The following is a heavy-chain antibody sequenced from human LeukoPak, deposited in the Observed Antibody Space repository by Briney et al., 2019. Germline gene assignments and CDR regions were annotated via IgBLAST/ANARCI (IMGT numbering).Heavy chain of an antibody. CDR2: SRNKANNYIT. V-gene: IGHV3-72*01. J-gene: IGHJ4*02. CDR3: ARWDTGSCSD. Sequence: PGESLRLSCTTSGFTFSDHYIDWVRQAPGKGLELVGRSRNKANNYITEYAASVKGRFIISRDDSKNSLYLQMNSLRTEDTAMYYCARWDTGSCSDWGQGTQVTVSS. CDR1: GFTFSDHY. D-gene: IGHD1-26*01.